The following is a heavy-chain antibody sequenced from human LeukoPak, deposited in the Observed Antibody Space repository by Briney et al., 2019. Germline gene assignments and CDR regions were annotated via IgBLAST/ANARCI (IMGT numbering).Heavy chain of an antibody. Sequence: SETLSLTCTVSGGSISSYYWSSIRQPPGKGLEWIAYISDIGSINYNPSLKSRVTISLDTSKNQFSLKLSSVTAADTAVYYCAGHHPRNTVDFWGQGTLVTVSS. V-gene: IGHV4-59*08. J-gene: IGHJ4*02. CDR3: AGHHPRNTVDF. D-gene: IGHD2/OR15-2a*01. CDR1: GGSISSYY. CDR2: ISDIGSI.